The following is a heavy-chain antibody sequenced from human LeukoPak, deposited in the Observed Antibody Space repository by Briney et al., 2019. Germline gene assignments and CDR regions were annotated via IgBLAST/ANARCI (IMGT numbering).Heavy chain of an antibody. CDR2: IYYSGST. J-gene: IGHJ3*01. CDR1: GGSISSYY. D-gene: IGHD2-8*02. CDR3: ARVIENTGGAFDV. V-gene: IGHV4-59*01. Sequence: SETLSLTCTVSGGSISSYYWSWIRQPPGKGLEWIGYIYYSGSTNYNPSLKSRVTISVDTSKNQFSLKLSSVTAADTAVYYCARVIENTGGAFDVWGQGTMVTVSS.